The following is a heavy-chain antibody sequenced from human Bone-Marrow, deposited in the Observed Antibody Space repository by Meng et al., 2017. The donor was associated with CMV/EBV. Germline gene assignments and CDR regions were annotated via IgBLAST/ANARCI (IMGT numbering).Heavy chain of an antibody. CDR3: AREVAAAGDY. D-gene: IGHD6-13*01. V-gene: IGHV3-11*04. CDR1: GFTFSDYY. Sequence: GESLKISCAASGFTFSDYYMSWIRQAPGKGLEWVSYISSSGSYIYYADSVKGRFTISRDNAKNSLYLQMNSLRAEDTAVYYCAREVAAAGDYWGQGTLVTVSS. CDR2: ISSSGSYI. J-gene: IGHJ4*02.